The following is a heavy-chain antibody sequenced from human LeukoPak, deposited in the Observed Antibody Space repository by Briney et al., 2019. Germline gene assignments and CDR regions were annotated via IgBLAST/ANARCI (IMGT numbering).Heavy chain of an antibody. CDR2: ISGGGGIT. J-gene: IGHJ6*03. CDR1: GFTFDSYA. V-gene: IGHV3-23*01. D-gene: IGHD2-2*01. CDR3: AKYGVDCSSTSCYPLYYMDV. Sequence: GGSLSLSCAASGFTFDSYAMTWVRQAPGKGLEWVSSISGGGGITNYADSVEGRVTISRDNSKYTLFLQMNSLRAEDTAVYYCAKYGVDCSSTSCYPLYYMDVWGKGTTVTVSS.